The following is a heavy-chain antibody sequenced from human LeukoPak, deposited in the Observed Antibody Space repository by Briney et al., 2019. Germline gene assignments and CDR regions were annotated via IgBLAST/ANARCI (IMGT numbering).Heavy chain of an antibody. J-gene: IGHJ3*02. Sequence: ASVKVSCKASGYTFTSYYMHWVRQAPGQGLEWMGIINPSGGSTSYAQKFQGRVNMTRDTSTSTVYMALSSLRSDDTAVYYCARGRTDDFWSGSSPPSPSPESDPFDIWAQGTMVTVSS. D-gene: IGHD3-3*01. CDR1: GYTFTSYY. V-gene: IGHV1-46*01. CDR3: ARGRTDDFWSGSSPPSPSPESDPFDI. CDR2: INPSGGST.